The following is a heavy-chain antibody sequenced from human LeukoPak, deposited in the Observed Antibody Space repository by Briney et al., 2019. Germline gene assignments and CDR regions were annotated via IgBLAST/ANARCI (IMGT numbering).Heavy chain of an antibody. V-gene: IGHV4-39*01. Sequence: SETLSLTCTVSGGSISSSSYYWGWIRQPPGTGLEWIGSIYYSGSTYYNPSLKSRVTISVDTSKNQFSLKLSSVTAADTAVYYCARSGERAFDIWGQGTMVTVSS. CDR2: IYYSGST. CDR3: ARSGERAFDI. CDR1: GGSISSSSYY. D-gene: IGHD6-19*01. J-gene: IGHJ3*02.